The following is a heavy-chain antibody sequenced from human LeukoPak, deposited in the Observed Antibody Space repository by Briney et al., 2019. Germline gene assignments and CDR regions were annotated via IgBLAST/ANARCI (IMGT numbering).Heavy chain of an antibody. CDR3: ARDILALEGDYLFDY. CDR1: GGTFSSYA. D-gene: IGHD4-17*01. V-gene: IGHV1-69*05. CDR2: IIPIFGTA. J-gene: IGHJ4*02. Sequence: SVKVSCKASGGTFSSYAISWVRQAPGQGLEWMGRIIPIFGTANYAQKFQGRDTITTDESTSTAYMELSSLRSEDTAVYYCARDILALEGDYLFDYWGQGTLVTVSS.